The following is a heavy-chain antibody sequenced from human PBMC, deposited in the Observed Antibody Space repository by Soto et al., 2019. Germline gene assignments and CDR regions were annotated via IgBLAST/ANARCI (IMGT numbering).Heavy chain of an antibody. J-gene: IGHJ4*02. CDR3: TRNRWSLEYSSSDY. V-gene: IGHV3-49*03. CDR2: IRSKAYGGTT. Sequence: GGSLRLSCTASGFTFGDYAMSWFRQAPGKGLEWVGFIRSKAYGGTTEYAASAKGRFTISRDDSKSIAYLQMNSLKTEDTAVYYCTRNRWSLEYSSSDYWGQGTLVTVSS. D-gene: IGHD6-6*01. CDR1: GFTFGDYA.